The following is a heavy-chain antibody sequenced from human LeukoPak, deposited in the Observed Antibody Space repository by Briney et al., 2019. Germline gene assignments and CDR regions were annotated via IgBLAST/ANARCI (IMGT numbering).Heavy chain of an antibody. V-gene: IGHV3-53*01. CDR2: IYIADTT. D-gene: IGHD3-3*01. CDR3: VRISHDFWSAQSNLQYYLDF. Sequence: PGGSLRLSCAASGFTIKNTYMTWVRQAPQKGLECVSAIYIADTTHYADSVKGRFTISRDRSKNTLHLQMNDLRVEDTAVYYCVRISHDFWSAQSNLQYYLDFWGQGTLVTVSS. J-gene: IGHJ4*02. CDR1: GFTIKNTY.